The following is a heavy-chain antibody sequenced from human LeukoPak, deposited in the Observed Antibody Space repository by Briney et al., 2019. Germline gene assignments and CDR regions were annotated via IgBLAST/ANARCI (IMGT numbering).Heavy chain of an antibody. CDR2: ITTGTYK. D-gene: IGHD6-19*01. J-gene: IGHJ6*03. CDR1: GLTFSNYN. V-gene: IGHV3-21*01. CDR3: AGDRHRLVRGYYYYYYMDV. Sequence: GGSLRLSCAASGLTFSNYNMNWVRQAPGKGLEWVSSITTGTYKYYAESVKGRFTIYRDNAKNSLYLQMNSLRAEDTAVYYCAGDRHRLVRGYYYYYYMDVWSTGTTVTVSS.